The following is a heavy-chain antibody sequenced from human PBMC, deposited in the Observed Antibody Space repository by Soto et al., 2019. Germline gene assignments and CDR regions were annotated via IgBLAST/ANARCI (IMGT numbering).Heavy chain of an antibody. V-gene: IGHV3-33*01. J-gene: IGHJ6*03. CDR2: IWYDGSNK. Sequence: GGSLRLSCAASGFTFSSYGMHWVRQAPGKGLEWVAVIWYDGSNKYYADSVKGRFTISRDNSKNTLYLQMNSLRAEDTAVYYCARGPTTAYYYYMDVWGKGTTVTVSS. CDR1: GFTFSSYG. D-gene: IGHD4-17*01. CDR3: ARGPTTAYYYYMDV.